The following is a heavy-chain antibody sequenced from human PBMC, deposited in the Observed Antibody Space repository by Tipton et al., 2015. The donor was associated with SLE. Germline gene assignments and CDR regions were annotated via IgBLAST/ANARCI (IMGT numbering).Heavy chain of an antibody. J-gene: IGHJ5*02. D-gene: IGHD5-12*01. CDR2: IDMKSDGGTS. CDR3: ITVIVANWFYP. CDR1: GFTFCKAS. V-gene: IGHV3-15*04. Sequence: GSLRLSCAASGFTFCKASMNWVRQAPGKGLEWIGRIDMKSDGGTSEYAAPVKGRFTISRDDSKNTVYLEMNSLKTEDTAVYYCITVIVANWFYPWGQGTLVTVSS.